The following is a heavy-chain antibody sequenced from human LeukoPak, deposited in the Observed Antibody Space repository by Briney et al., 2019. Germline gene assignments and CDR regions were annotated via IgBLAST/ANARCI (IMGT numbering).Heavy chain of an antibody. Sequence: GASVKVSCKVSGYTFTGYYMHWVRQAPGQGLEWMGWINPNSGGTNYAQNFQGWVTMTRDTSISTAYMELSRLRSDDTAVYYCASGVVVGYYMDVWGKGTTVTVSS. CDR2: INPNSGGT. CDR3: ASGVVVGYYMDV. CDR1: GYTFTGYY. J-gene: IGHJ6*03. V-gene: IGHV1-2*04. D-gene: IGHD2-2*01.